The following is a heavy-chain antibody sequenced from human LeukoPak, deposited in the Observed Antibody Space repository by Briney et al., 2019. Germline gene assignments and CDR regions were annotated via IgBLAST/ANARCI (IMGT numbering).Heavy chain of an antibody. D-gene: IGHD2-2*01. J-gene: IGHJ5*02. V-gene: IGHV4-59*01. CDR1: GGSISSYH. CDR2: IYYSGST. Sequence: ASETLSLTCTVSGGSISSYHWSWIRQPPGKGLEWIGYIYYSGSTNYNPSLKSRVAISVDTSKNQFSLKLSSVTAADTAVYYCARALVVPAAMVNWFDPWGQGTLVTVSS. CDR3: ARALVVPAAMVNWFDP.